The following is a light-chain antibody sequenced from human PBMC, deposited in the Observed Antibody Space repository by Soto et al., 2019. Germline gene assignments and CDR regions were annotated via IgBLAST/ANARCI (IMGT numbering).Light chain of an antibody. CDR2: EGS. Sequence: QSVLTQPASVSGSPGQAVTISCNGTSRDVGSYNLVSWYQQHPGKAPKLMIYEGSKRPSGVSNRCSGSKSGNTASLTISGRQADDEAAYYCCSYSGSSTWVFGGGTKLTVL. CDR3: CSYSGSSTWV. V-gene: IGLV2-23*01. J-gene: IGLJ3*02. CDR1: SRDVGSYNL.